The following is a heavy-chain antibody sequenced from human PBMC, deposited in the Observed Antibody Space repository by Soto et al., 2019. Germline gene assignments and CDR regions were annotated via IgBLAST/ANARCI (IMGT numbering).Heavy chain of an antibody. CDR1: GFTFSSYA. J-gene: IGHJ6*02. Sequence: GGSLRLSCAASGFTFSSYAMHWVRQAPGKGLEWVAVISYDGSNKYYADSVKGQFTISRDNSKNTLYLQMNSLRAEDTAVYYCAREHYGMDVWGQGTTVTVSS. CDR3: AREHYGMDV. V-gene: IGHV3-30-3*01. CDR2: ISYDGSNK.